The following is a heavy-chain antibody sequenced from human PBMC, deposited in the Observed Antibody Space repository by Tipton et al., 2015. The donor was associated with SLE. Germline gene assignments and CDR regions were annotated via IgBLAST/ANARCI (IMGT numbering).Heavy chain of an antibody. V-gene: IGHV4-34*10. J-gene: IGHJ4*02. Sequence: LRLSCAVYGGSFSYYWTWIRQAPGKGLEWIGEINYGGNSNHNPSLASRITSSVDTSKNQFSLEMSYMTAADTAVYYCARLASNWGSDYFDYWGQGTLVTVSS. D-gene: IGHD7-27*01. CDR1: GGSFSYY. CDR2: INYGGNS. CDR3: ARLASNWGSDYFDY.